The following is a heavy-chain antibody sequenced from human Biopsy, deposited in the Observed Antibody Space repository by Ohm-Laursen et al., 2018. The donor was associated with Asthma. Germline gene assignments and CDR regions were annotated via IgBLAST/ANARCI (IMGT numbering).Heavy chain of an antibody. CDR2: LIPDLGSA. V-gene: IGHV1-69*13. D-gene: IGHD5-12*01. Sequence: SVKVSCKASGGSFSNFAISWVRQAPRQGLEWMGGLIPDLGSADYAQMFEGRATITADESTSTAYMELSSLRSEDTAVYYCARGYSGSDRIVYYYSGMEVWGQGTTVTVSS. J-gene: IGHJ6*02. CDR1: GGSFSNFA. CDR3: ARGYSGSDRIVYYYSGMEV.